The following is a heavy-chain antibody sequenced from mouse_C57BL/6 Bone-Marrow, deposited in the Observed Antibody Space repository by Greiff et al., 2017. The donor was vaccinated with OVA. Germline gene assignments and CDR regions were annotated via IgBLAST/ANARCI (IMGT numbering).Heavy chain of an antibody. D-gene: IGHD1-1*01. CDR2: ISYDGSN. CDR1: GYSITSGYY. J-gene: IGHJ2*01. CDR3: ARGPNLSLSYFDY. V-gene: IGHV3-6*01. Sequence: DVQLQESGPGLVKPSQSLSLTCSVTGYSITSGYYWNWIRQFPGNKLEWMGYISYDGSNNYNPSLKNRISITRDTSKNQFFLKLNSVTTEDTATYYCARGPNLSLSYFDYWGQGTTLTVSS.